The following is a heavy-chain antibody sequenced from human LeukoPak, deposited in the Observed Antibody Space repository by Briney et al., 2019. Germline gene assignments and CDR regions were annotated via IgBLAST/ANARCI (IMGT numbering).Heavy chain of an antibody. V-gene: IGHV3-66*01. CDR1: GFTVSSNY. CDR2: IYSGGST. CDR3: ARDLGRRTGTTDY. D-gene: IGHD1-1*01. Sequence: GGSLRLSCAASGFTVSSNYMSWVRQAPGKGLEWVSVIYSGGSTYYADSVKGRFTISRDNSKNTLYLQMNSLRAEDTAVYYCARDLGRRTGTTDYWGQGTLVTVSS. J-gene: IGHJ4*02.